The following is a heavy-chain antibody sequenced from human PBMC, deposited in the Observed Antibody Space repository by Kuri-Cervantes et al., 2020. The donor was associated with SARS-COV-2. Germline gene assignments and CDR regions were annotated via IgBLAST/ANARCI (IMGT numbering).Heavy chain of an antibody. J-gene: IGHJ6*02. CDR2: IYTSGST. CDR1: GGSISSYY. D-gene: IGHD2-2*01. V-gene: IGHV4-4*07. CDR3: ARDGEGLGYCSSTSCSNYGMDV. Sequence: SETLSLTCTVSGGSISSYYWSWIRQPAGQGLEWIGRIYTSGSTNYNPSLKSRFTMSVDTSKNQFSLKLSSVTAAETAVYYCARDGEGLGYCSSTSCSNYGMDVWGQGTTVTVSS.